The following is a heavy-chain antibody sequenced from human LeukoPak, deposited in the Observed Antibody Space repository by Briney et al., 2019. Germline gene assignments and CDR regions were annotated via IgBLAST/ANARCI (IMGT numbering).Heavy chain of an antibody. CDR3: ARLTPGKNWFDP. CDR2: MYHSGIT. Sequence: SETLSLTCAVSGYSINSAYYWGWIRQPPGKGLEWIVSMYHSGITYYNSSLKSRATISVDTSKNQFSLKLNSVTAADTSVYYCARLTPGKNWFDPWGHGTLVTVSS. J-gene: IGHJ5*02. CDR1: GYSINSAYY. V-gene: IGHV4-38-2*01. D-gene: IGHD3-10*01.